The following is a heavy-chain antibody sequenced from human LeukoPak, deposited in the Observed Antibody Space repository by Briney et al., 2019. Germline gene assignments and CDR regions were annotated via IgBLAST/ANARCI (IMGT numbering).Heavy chain of an antibody. CDR3: ADYSSSSNAFDI. D-gene: IGHD6-6*01. CDR2: ISTSSSYI. CDR1: GFTFSSYT. Sequence: GGSLRLSCAASGFTFSSYTMNWVRQAPGKGLEWVSSISTSSSYIYYADSVKGRFTTSRDNAKNSLYLQMNSLRAEDTAVYYCADYSSSSNAFDIWGQGTMVTVSS. V-gene: IGHV3-21*01. J-gene: IGHJ3*02.